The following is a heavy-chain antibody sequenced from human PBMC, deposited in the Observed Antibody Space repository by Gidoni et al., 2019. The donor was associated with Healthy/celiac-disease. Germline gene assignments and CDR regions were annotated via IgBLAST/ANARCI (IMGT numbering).Heavy chain of an antibody. V-gene: IGHV3-23*01. D-gene: IGHD6-19*01. CDR3: AKQVPVAGDRYFDY. J-gene: IGHJ4*02. CDR2: ISGRGGST. Sequence: VQLLESVGGLVQPGGSLRLSCAASGFPFSSYAMSWVRQAPGKGLEWVSAISGRGGSTYYADSVKGRFTISRDNSKNTLYRQMNSLRAEDTAVYYCAKQVPVAGDRYFDYWGQGTLVTVSS. CDR1: GFPFSSYA.